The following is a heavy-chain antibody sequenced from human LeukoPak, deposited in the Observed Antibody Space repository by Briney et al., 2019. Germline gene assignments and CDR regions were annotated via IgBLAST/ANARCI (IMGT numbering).Heavy chain of an antibody. CDR2: VSGNGYNN. J-gene: IGHJ4*02. V-gene: IGHV3-23*01. CDR3: ATDLFETRNYYFDY. D-gene: IGHD1-7*01. CDR1: GFKFNHSV. Sequence: GGALSLSWAACGFKFNHSVMRWVRQAAGKGLEGVSAVSGNGYNNYYADSLQGRFTISRDNSEKTLYLQMNSLGVEHTAVYYCATDLFETRNYYFDYWRQR.